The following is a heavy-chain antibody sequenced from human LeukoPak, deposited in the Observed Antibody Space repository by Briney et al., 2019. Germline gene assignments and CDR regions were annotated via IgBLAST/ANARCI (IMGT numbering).Heavy chain of an antibody. CDR3: ARRYCSSTSCYDGYMDV. V-gene: IGHV4-39*07. CDR2: IYHSGST. Sequence: PSETLSLTCTVSGGSISSGTYYWGWIRQPPGKGLEWIGSIYHSGSTYYNPSLKSRVTISVDTSKNQFSLKLSSVTAADTAVYYCARRYCSSTSCYDGYMDVWGKGTTVTVSS. CDR1: GGSISSGTYY. D-gene: IGHD2-2*01. J-gene: IGHJ6*03.